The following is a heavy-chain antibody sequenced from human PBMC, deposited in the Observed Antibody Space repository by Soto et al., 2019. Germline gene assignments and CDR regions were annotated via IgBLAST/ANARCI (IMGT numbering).Heavy chain of an antibody. Sequence: QVQLVESGGGVVQPGRSLRLSCAASGFTFSSYAMHWVRQAPGKWLEWVAVISYDGSNKYYADSVKGRFTISRDNSKNTLYLQMNSLRAEDTAVYYCARGRIQLWSFDYWGQGTLVTVSS. CDR2: ISYDGSNK. CDR1: GFTFSSYA. D-gene: IGHD5-18*01. CDR3: ARGRIQLWSFDY. V-gene: IGHV3-30-3*01. J-gene: IGHJ4*02.